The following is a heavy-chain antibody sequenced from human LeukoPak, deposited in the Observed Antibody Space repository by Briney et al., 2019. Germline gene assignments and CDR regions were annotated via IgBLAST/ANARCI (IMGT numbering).Heavy chain of an antibody. CDR1: NVSISSGSHY. CDR2: IYYSGST. J-gene: IGHJ3*02. CDR3: ARVGITIFGVVTYAFDI. D-gene: IGHD3-3*01. V-gene: IGHV4-61*01. Sequence: SETLSLTCTVSNVSISSGSHYWNWIRQPPGKGLEWIGYIYYSGSTNYNPSLKSRVTISVDTSKNQFSLKLSSVTAADTAVYYCARVGITIFGVVTYAFDIWGQGTMVTVSS.